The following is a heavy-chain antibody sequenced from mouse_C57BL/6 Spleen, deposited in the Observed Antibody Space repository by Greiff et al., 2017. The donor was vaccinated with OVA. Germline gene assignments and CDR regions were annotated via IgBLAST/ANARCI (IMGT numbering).Heavy chain of an antibody. Sequence: EVKLLESGPGLVKPSQSLSLTCSVTGYSITSGYYWNWIRQFPGNKLEWMGYISYDGSNNYNPSLKNRISITRDTSKNQFFLKLNSVTTEDTATYYCAREGGYDGYFYYAMDYWGQGTSVTVSS. D-gene: IGHD2-3*01. J-gene: IGHJ4*01. CDR3: AREGGYDGYFYYAMDY. CDR1: GYSITSGYY. V-gene: IGHV3-6*01. CDR2: ISYDGSN.